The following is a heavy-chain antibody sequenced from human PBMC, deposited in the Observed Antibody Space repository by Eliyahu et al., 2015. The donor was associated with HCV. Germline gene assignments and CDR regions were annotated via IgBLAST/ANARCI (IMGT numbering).Heavy chain of an antibody. J-gene: IGHJ5*01. CDR2: VYYSGST. Sequence: QVQLQESGPGLVKPSETLSLTCTVSGGSISNHYWSWIRQTPGKGLEWIGDVYYSGSTHYQPSLKSRVTMSVDTSNNQFSLKLTSVTTADTAVYYCARALYTRAPDWFDSWGQGTLVTVSS. V-gene: IGHV4-59*11. CDR1: GGSISNHY. CDR3: ARALYTRAPDWFDS. D-gene: IGHD6-13*01.